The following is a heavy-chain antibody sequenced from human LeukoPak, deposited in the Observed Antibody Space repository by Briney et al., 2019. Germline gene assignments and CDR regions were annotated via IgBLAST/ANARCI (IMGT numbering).Heavy chain of an antibody. D-gene: IGHD4-23*01. Sequence: GGSLRLSCAASGFTFSSYWMSWVGKAPGKGLEWVANIKQDGSEKYYVDSVKGRFTISRDNAKNSLYLQMNSLRAEDTAVYYCARDDYGGYNYYYYMDVWGKGTTVTISS. CDR1: GFTFSSYW. CDR2: IKQDGSEK. J-gene: IGHJ6*03. V-gene: IGHV3-7*01. CDR3: ARDDYGGYNYYYYMDV.